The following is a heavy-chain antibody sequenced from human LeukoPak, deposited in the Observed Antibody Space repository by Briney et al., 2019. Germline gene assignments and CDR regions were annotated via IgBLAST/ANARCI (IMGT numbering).Heavy chain of an antibody. CDR3: ARDQFYYYCGMDV. V-gene: IGHV3-7*01. Sequence: GGSLRLSCAASGFTFSSHWMSWVRQAPGKGLEWVAYIKQDASDKYYVDSMKGRFTISRDNAKNSLYLQMNSLRAEDTAVYYCARDQFYYYCGMDVWGQGTTVTVSS. J-gene: IGHJ6*02. CDR1: GFTFSSHW. CDR2: IKQDASDK.